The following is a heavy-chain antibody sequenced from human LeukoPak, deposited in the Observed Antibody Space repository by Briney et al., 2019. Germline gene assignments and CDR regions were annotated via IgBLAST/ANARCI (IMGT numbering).Heavy chain of an antibody. D-gene: IGHD3-10*01. J-gene: IGHJ4*02. V-gene: IGHV4-59*12. CDR1: GGSISSYY. CDR2: IYYSGST. CDR3: ARGTDYYGSGSPYFDY. Sequence: PSETLFLTCTVSGGSISSYYWSWIRQPPGKGLEWIGYIYYSGSTNYNPSLKSRVTISVDTTKNQFSLKLSSVTAADTAVYYCARGTDYYGSGSPYFDYWGQGTLVTVSS.